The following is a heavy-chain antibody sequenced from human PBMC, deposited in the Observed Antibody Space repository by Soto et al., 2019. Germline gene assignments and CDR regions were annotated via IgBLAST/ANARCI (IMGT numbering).Heavy chain of an antibody. J-gene: IGHJ4*01. V-gene: IGHV1-24*01. D-gene: IGHD1-26*01. CDR2: FDPEEDET. Sequence: ASVKVSCKLSGYTLMEKSVHWVRQAPGRGLEWMGGFDPEEDETIYAQKLQGRLTVTEDTSTDTAYLEMSSLTSEDTAIYYCALARFSGGYYGADYFDYWG. CDR1: GYTLMEKS. CDR3: ALARFSGGYYGADYFDY.